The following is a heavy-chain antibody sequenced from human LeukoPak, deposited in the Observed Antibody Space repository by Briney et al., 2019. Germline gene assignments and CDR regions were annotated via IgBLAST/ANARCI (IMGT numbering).Heavy chain of an antibody. CDR1: GFTFSNYA. CDR3: ARDPNGDYIGAFDFQR. CDR2: IRGSGTST. J-gene: IGHJ1*01. D-gene: IGHD4-17*01. V-gene: IGHV3-23*01. Sequence: GGSLRLSCVGSGFTFSNYAMMWVRQTQGKRLEWVSAIRGSGTSTFYADSVKGRFTIFRDNFKNTIYLQMNNLRADDSAVYYCARDPNGDYIGAFDFQRWGLGTQVTVSS.